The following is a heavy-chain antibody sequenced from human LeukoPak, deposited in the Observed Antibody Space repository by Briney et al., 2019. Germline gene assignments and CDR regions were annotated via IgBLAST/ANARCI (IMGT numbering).Heavy chain of an antibody. CDR2: ISGSGGST. J-gene: IGHJ1*01. CDR3: AKNPISRYDSSGHPQYFQH. V-gene: IGHV3-23*01. D-gene: IGHD3-22*01. CDR1: GFTFSSYG. Sequence: PGGSLRLSCAASGFTFSSYGMSWVRQAPGKGLEWVSAISGSGGSTCYADSVKGRFTISRDNSKNTLYLQMNSLRAEDTAVYYCAKNPISRYDSSGHPQYFQHWGQGTLVTVSS.